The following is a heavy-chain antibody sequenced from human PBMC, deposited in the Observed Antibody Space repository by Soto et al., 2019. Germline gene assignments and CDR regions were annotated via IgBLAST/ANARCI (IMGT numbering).Heavy chain of an antibody. CDR2: IYHSGST. V-gene: IGHV4-30-2*01. Sequence: QLQLQESGSGLVKPSQTLSLTCAVSGCSISSGGYSWSWIRQPPGKGLEWIGYIYHSGSTYYNPSLKSRVTISVDRSKNQFSLKLSSVTAADTAVYYCARAGDTYDYDSSSGGFDYWGQGTLVTVSS. J-gene: IGHJ4*02. CDR1: GCSISSGGYS. D-gene: IGHD3-22*01. CDR3: ARAGDTYDYDSSSGGFDY.